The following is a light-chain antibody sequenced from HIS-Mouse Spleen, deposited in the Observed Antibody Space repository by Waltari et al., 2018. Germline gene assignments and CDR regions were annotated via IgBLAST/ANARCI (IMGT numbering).Light chain of an antibody. CDR3: CSYAGSSTSVV. CDR2: EGS. V-gene: IGLV2-23*01. CDR1: SSDVGSYNL. Sequence: QSALTQPASVSGSPGQSITIPCTGTSSDVGSYNLVSWSQQHPGKAPKLMIYEGSKRPAGVSNRFSGSKSGNTASLTISGLQAEDEADYYCCSYAGSSTSVVFGGGTKLTVL. J-gene: IGLJ2*01.